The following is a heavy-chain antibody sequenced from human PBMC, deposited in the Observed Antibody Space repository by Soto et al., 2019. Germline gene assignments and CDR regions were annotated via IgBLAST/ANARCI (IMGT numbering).Heavy chain of an antibody. J-gene: IGHJ3*02. V-gene: IGHV3-9*01. Sequence: EVQLVESGGGLVQPGRSLRLSCAASGFTFDDYAMHWVRQAPGKGLEWVSGISWNSGSIGYADSVKGRFTISRDNAKNSLYLQMNSLRAEDTALYYCAKFIRPHNAFDIWGQGTMVTVSS. CDR1: GFTFDDYA. CDR3: AKFIRPHNAFDI. CDR2: ISWNSGSI. D-gene: IGHD2-21*01.